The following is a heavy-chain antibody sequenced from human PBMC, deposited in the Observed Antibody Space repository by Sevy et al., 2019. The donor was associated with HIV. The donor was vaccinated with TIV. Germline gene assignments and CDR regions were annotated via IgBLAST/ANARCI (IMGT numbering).Heavy chain of an antibody. CDR1: GFTFSSYG. J-gene: IGHJ6*02. CDR2: ISSSSSYI. D-gene: IGHD5-18*01. CDR3: ARYKVDTAMDPYYYYGMDV. V-gene: IGHV3-21*01. Sequence: GGSLRLSCAASGFTFSSYGMHWVRQAPGKGLEWVSPISSSSSYIYYADSVKGRFTISSNNAKNSLYLQMNSLRAEDTAVYYCARYKVDTAMDPYYYYGMDVWGQGTTVTVS.